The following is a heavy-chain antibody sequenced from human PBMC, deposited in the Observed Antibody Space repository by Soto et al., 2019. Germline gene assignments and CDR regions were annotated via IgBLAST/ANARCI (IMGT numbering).Heavy chain of an antibody. CDR1: GGSFSGYY. J-gene: IGHJ5*02. CDR2: INHSGST. V-gene: IGHV4-34*01. Sequence: SETLSLTCAVYGGSFSGYYWSWIRQPPGKGLEWIGEINHSGSTNYNPSLKSRVTISVDTSKNQFSLKLSSVTAADTAVYYCARGGQWVVQDNWFDPWGQGTLVTVSS. CDR3: ARGGQWVVQDNWFDP. D-gene: IGHD6-19*01.